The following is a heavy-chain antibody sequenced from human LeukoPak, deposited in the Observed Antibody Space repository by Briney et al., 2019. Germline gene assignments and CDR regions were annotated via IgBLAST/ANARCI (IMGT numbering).Heavy chain of an antibody. D-gene: IGHD3-16*01. CDR1: GYSISSGYY. CDR3: ARGGTLRTFDY. Sequence: PSETLSLTCTVSGYSISSGYYWGWIRQPPGKGLEWIGTIYYSGSTYYNPSLKSRVTISVDTSKNQFSLKLSSVTAADTAVYFCARGGTLRTFDYWGQGTLVTVSS. CDR2: IYYSGST. V-gene: IGHV4-38-2*02. J-gene: IGHJ4*02.